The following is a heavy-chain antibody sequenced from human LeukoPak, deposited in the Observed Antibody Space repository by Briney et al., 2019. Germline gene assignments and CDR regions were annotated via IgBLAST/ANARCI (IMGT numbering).Heavy chain of an antibody. V-gene: IGHV3-48*01. Sequence: GGSLRLSCAASGFTFSDYNMNWVRQAPGKGLEWVSYISSSSSTIYYADSVKGRFTISRDNAKNSLYLQMNSLRAEDTAVYYCAKRGGLSSSSGWYYFDYWGQGTLVTVSS. J-gene: IGHJ4*02. CDR2: ISSSSSTI. CDR1: GFTFSDYN. D-gene: IGHD6-6*01. CDR3: AKRGGLSSSSGWYYFDY.